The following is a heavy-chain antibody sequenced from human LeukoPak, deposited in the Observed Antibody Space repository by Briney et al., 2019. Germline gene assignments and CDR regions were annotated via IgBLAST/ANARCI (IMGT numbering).Heavy chain of an antibody. CDR2: ISGSGGST. CDR3: AKMVAAGNMYPLRPQH. V-gene: IGHV3-23*01. D-gene: IGHD6-13*01. Sequence: GGSLRLSCAASGFTFSSYAMSWVRQAPGKGLEWVSAISGSGGSTSYADSVKGRFTISRDNSKNTLSLQMNSLRVEDTALYYCAKMVAAGNMYPLRPQHWGQGTLVTVSS. CDR1: GFTFSSYA. J-gene: IGHJ1*01.